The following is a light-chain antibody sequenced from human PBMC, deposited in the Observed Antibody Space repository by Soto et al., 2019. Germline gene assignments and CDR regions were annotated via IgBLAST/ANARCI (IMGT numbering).Light chain of an antibody. CDR1: SDDVGGYNY. V-gene: IGLV2-14*01. Sequence: QSALTQPASVSVSPGRSITISCSGTSDDVGGYNYVAWYQQSPGKAPKLMISEVTDRPSGVSNRFSGSKSGNTASLTISGLQAEDEADFYCSSYTSSSSYVFGTGTKVTVL. CDR3: SSYTSSSSYV. J-gene: IGLJ1*01. CDR2: EVT.